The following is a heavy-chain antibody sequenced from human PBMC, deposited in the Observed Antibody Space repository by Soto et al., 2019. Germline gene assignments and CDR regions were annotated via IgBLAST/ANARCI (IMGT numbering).Heavy chain of an antibody. V-gene: IGHV4-30-2*03. Sequence: SETLSLTCTVSGGSISSGGYSWSWIRQPPGKGLEWIGYIYHSGSTYYNPSLKSRVTISVDTSKNQFSLKLSSVTAADTAVYYCARHEDSSSWYGIPLHCYYYGMDVWGQGTTVTGSS. D-gene: IGHD6-13*01. CDR3: ARHEDSSSWYGIPLHCYYYGMDV. CDR2: IYHSGST. J-gene: IGHJ6*02. CDR1: GGSISSGGYS.